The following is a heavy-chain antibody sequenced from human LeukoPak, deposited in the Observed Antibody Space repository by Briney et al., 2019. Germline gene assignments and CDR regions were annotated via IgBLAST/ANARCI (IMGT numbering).Heavy chain of an antibody. J-gene: IGHJ4*02. D-gene: IGHD1-26*01. Sequence: ASVKVSCKASGYTFTGYYMHWVRQAPGQGLEWMGWINPNSGGTNYAQKFQGRVTMTRDTSISTAYMELRSLRSDDTAVYYCARALVGATTCDYWGQGTLVTVSS. CDR3: ARALVGATTCDY. CDR1: GYTFTGYY. V-gene: IGHV1-2*02. CDR2: INPNSGGT.